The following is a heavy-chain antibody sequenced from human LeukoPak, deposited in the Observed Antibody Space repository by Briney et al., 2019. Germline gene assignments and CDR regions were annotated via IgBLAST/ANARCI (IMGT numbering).Heavy chain of an antibody. J-gene: IGHJ3*02. CDR1: GGSFSGYY. V-gene: IGHV4-34*01. Sequence: SETLSLTCAVYGGSFSGYYWSWIRQPPGKGLEWIGEINHSGSTNYNPSLKSRVTISVDTSKNQFSLKLSSVTAADTAVYYCARTTVVTPSAFDIWGQATMVTVSS. CDR3: ARTTVVTPSAFDI. D-gene: IGHD4-23*01. CDR2: INHSGST.